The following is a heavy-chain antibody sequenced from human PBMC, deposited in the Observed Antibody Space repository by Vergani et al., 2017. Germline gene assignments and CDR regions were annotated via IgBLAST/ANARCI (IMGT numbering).Heavy chain of an antibody. Sequence: QVQLQESGAGLVKPSQTLSLTCTVSGGSISSGSYYWSWIRQPAGKGLEWIGRIYTSGSTNYNPSLKSRVTISVDTSKNQFSLKLNSVTAADTAVYYCGRVADFYGLGSRLLDLWGQGILVTVSS. J-gene: IGHJ5*02. D-gene: IGHD3-10*01. CDR2: IYTSGST. CDR3: GRVADFYGLGSRLLDL. CDR1: GGSISSGSYY. V-gene: IGHV4-61*02.